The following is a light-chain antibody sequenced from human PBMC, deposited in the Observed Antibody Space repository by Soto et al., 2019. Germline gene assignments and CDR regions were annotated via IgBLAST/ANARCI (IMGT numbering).Light chain of an antibody. J-gene: IGKJ1*01. Sequence: ENLLTQSPPTLSLSPGGRATLSWMASQSVSSYLAWYQQKPGQAPRLLIYGASSRATGIPDRFSGSGSGTDFTLTISRLEPEDFAVYYCQQYGSSLQPFG. V-gene: IGKV3-20*01. CDR3: QQYGSSLQP. CDR1: QSVSSY. CDR2: GAS.